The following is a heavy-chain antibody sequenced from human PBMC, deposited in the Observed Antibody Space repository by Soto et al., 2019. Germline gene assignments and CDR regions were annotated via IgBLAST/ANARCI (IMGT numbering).Heavy chain of an antibody. J-gene: IGHJ4*02. V-gene: IGHV1-46*01. CDR3: GIGSLITMIVNY. D-gene: IGHD3-22*01. CDR1: GYTFTSYY. CDR2: INPSGGSS. Sequence: QVQLVQSGAEVKKPGASGKVSCKASGYTFTSYYMHWVRQAPGQGLEWMGIINPSGGSSSYAQKFQGRVTMTGDTSTNTVSMELNSLRSEDTAVYYCGIGSLITMIVNYWGQGTLVTVSS.